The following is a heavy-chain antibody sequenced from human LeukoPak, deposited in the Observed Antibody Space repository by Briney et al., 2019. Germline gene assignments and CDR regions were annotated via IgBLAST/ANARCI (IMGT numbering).Heavy chain of an antibody. D-gene: IGHD1-26*01. Sequence: VASVNVSCKVSGYILTELSMHWVRQAPGKGLEWMGGFDPEDGETIYAQKFQGRVTMTEDTSTDTAYMELSSLRSEDTAVYYCATALRGSYYTHDYGMDVWGQGTTVTVSS. CDR1: GYILTELS. J-gene: IGHJ6*02. V-gene: IGHV1-24*01. CDR2: FDPEDGET. CDR3: ATALRGSYYTHDYGMDV.